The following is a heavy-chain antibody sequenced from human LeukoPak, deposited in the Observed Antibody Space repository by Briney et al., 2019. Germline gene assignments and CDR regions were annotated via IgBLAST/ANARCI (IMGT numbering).Heavy chain of an antibody. V-gene: IGHV3-21*04. CDR2: ISTSSSYM. D-gene: IGHD6-13*01. J-gene: IGHJ6*03. Sequence: TGGSLRLSCAASGFTFSSYTMNWVRQAPGKGLEWVSFISTSSSYMYYADSVKGRFTISRDNSKNTLYLQMNSLRAEDTAVYYCAKDLGAQQLVRTYYYYYMDVWGKGTTVTVSS. CDR1: GFTFSSYT. CDR3: AKDLGAQQLVRTYYYYYMDV.